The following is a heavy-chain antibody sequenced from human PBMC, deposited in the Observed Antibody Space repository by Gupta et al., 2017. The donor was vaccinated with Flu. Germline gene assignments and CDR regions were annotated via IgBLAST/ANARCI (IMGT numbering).Heavy chain of an antibody. CDR3: AKDLRGYSYGLEWGFDY. V-gene: IGHV3-9*01. J-gene: IGHJ4*02. CDR1: GFTFDDYA. CDR2: ISWNSGSI. Sequence: EVQLVESGGGLVQPGRSLRLSCAASGFTFDDYAMHWVRHAPGKGLEWVSGISWNSGSIGYADSVKGRFTISRDNAKNSLYLQMNSLRAEDTALYYCAKDLRGYSYGLEWGFDYWGQGTLVTVSS. D-gene: IGHD5-18*01.